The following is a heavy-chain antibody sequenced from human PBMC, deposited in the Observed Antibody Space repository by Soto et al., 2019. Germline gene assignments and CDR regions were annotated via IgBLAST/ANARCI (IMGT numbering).Heavy chain of an antibody. J-gene: IGHJ4*01. V-gene: IGHV1-3*01. Sequence: ASVKVSCKASGYTFTSYAMHWVRQAPGQRLGWMGWINAGNGNTKYSQKLQGRVTITRDTSASTAYMELSSLRSEDTAVYYCARSPYSSGWYSDYWGHGTLVTVSS. CDR2: INAGNGNT. CDR3: ARSPYSSGWYSDY. CDR1: GYTFTSYA. D-gene: IGHD6-19*01.